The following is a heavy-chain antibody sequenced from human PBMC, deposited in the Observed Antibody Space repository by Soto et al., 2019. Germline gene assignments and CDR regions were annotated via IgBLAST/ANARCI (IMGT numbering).Heavy chain of an antibody. J-gene: IGHJ4*02. Sequence: ASVKVSCKASGYTFTSYDINWVREASGQGLEWMGWMNPNSGNTGYAQKFQGRVTMTRNTSISTAYMELSSLRSEDTAVYYCARGLNYYARSGYDYWGQGTLITFSS. CDR1: GYTFTSYD. CDR2: MNPNSGNT. CDR3: ARGLNYYARSGYDY. V-gene: IGHV1-8*01. D-gene: IGHD3-22*01.